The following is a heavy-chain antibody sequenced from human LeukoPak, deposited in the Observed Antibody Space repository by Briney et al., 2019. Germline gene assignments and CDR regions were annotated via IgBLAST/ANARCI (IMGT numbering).Heavy chain of an antibody. CDR1: GFTVSSNY. V-gene: IGHV3-53*01. J-gene: IGHJ4*02. CDR3: AGRVDF. CDR2: IYSGGGT. Sequence: PGGSLRPSCAASGFTVSSNYMSWVRQAPGKGLEWVSLIYSGGGTYYADSVKGRFTISRDNSKNTLYLQMNSLRADDTAVYYCAGRVDFWGQGTLVTVSS. D-gene: IGHD3/OR15-3a*01.